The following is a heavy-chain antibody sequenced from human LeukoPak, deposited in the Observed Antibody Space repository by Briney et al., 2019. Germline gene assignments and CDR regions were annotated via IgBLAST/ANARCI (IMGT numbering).Heavy chain of an antibody. CDR2: IYSGGST. CDR3: ARAPYYYGPVDY. D-gene: IGHD3-10*01. J-gene: IGHJ4*02. CDR1: EFTVITNY. V-gene: IGHV3-53*01. Sequence: GGSLRLSCEPPEFTVITNYLTWFPQAPGKGLEWVSVIYSGGSTYYADSVKGRLTISRDNSKNTLYLQMNSLRAEDTAVYYCARAPYYYGPVDYWGQGTQVTVSS.